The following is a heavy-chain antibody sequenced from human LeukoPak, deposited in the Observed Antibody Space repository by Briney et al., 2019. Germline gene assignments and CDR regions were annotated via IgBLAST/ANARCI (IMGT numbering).Heavy chain of an antibody. Sequence: SETLSLTCTVSSGSISTSNYYWGWVRQPPGKALEWIGNIFYSGSTYYSPSLKSRVTISVDTSKNQFSLKLSSVTAADTAVYYCARLSAVGTAMVRGLYYFDYWGQGTLVTVSS. D-gene: IGHD5-18*01. CDR3: ARLSAVGTAMVRGLYYFDY. V-gene: IGHV4-39*07. J-gene: IGHJ4*02. CDR1: SGSISTSNYY. CDR2: IFYSGST.